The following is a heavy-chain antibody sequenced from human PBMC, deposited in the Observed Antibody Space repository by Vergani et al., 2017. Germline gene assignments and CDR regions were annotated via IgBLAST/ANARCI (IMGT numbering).Heavy chain of an antibody. D-gene: IGHD2-15*01. V-gene: IGHV4-34*01. CDR3: ARCFRDEGRIYGGTVENWFDP. J-gene: IGHJ5*02. CDR2: INHSGST. Sequence: QVQLQQWGAGLLKPSETLSLTCAAYGGSFSGYYWSWIRQPPGKGLEWIGEINHSGSTNYNPSLKSRVTISVDTSKNQFSLKLSSVTAADTAVYYCARCFRDEGRIYGGTVENWFDPWGQGTLVTVSS. CDR1: GGSFSGYY.